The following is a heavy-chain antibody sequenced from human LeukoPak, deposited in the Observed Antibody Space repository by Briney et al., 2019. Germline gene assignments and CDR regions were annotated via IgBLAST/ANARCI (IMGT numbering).Heavy chain of an antibody. D-gene: IGHD3-22*01. CDR1: GFTFSTYD. V-gene: IGHV3-13*04. Sequence: GGSLRLSCAASGFTFSTYDMHWVRQGTGEGLEWVSAIDTGGGTYYPGSVKGRFTISRENTENSLYLQMNSLRAGDTAVYYCIRESNYYDSSTAPGYFDLWGRGTLVTVSS. J-gene: IGHJ2*01. CDR2: IDTGGGT. CDR3: IRESNYYDSSTAPGYFDL.